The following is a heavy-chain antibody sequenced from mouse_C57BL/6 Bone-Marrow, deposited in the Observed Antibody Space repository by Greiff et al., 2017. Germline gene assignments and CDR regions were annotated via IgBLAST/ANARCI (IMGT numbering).Heavy chain of an antibody. D-gene: IGHD1-1*01. J-gene: IGHJ2*01. V-gene: IGHV1-15*01. CDR2: IDPETGGT. CDR1: GYTFTDYE. CDR3: TRNYGRGY. Sequence: VQLQQSGAELVRPGASVTLSCKASGYTFTDYEMHWVKQTPVHGLEWIGAIDPETGGTAYNQTFKGKAILTADKSSSTAYMELRSLTSEDSAVYYCTRNYGRGYWGQGTTLTVSS.